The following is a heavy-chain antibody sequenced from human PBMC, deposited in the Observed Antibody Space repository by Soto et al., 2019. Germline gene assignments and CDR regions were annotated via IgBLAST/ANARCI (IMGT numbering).Heavy chain of an antibody. D-gene: IGHD6-6*01. Sequence: SCAASGFTFSDYYMSWIRQSPGKGLEWVSYISNTGSTTYYAGSVKGRFTISRDNATKSLFLQMNSLRVEDTAVYYCARDRATRRGYFWYGVDVWGQGTTVTVSS. CDR2: ISNTGSTT. V-gene: IGHV3-11*01. J-gene: IGHJ6*02. CDR3: ARDRATRRGYFWYGVDV. CDR1: GFTFSDYY.